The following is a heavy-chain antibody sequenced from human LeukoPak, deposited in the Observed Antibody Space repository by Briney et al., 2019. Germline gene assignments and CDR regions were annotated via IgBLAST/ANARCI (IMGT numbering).Heavy chain of an antibody. J-gene: IGHJ6*03. V-gene: IGHV3-23*01. CDR1: GFTFSSYA. CDR3: ARKEIGRVTGTMGYYYYYMDV. CDR2: ISGSGGST. D-gene: IGHD1-20*01. Sequence: PGRSLRLSCAASGFTFSSYAMSWVRQAPGKGLEWVSAISGSGGSTYYADSVKGRFTISRDNSKNTLYLQMNSLRAEDTAVYYCARKEIGRVTGTMGYYYYYMDVWGKGTTVTVSS.